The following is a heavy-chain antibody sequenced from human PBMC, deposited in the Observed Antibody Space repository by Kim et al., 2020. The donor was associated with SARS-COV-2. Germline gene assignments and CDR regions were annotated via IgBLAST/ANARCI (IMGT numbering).Heavy chain of an antibody. CDR1: GGSISSGGYY. Sequence: SETLSLTCTVSGGSISSGGYYWSWIRQHPGKGLEWIGYIYYSGSTYYNPSLKSRVTISVDTSKNQFSLKLSSVTAADTAVYYCARASITRITMIVGTSWYFDLWGRGTLVTVSS. CDR2: IYYSGST. V-gene: IGHV4-31*03. CDR3: ARASITRITMIVGTSWYFDL. D-gene: IGHD3-22*01. J-gene: IGHJ2*01.